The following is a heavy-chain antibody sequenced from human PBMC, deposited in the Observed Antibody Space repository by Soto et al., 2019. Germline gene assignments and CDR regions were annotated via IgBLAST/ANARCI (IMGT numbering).Heavy chain of an antibody. J-gene: IGHJ3*02. CDR1: GFSLSTSGVG. Sequence: SGPTLVNPTQTLTLTCTFSGFSLSTSGVGVGWIRQPPGKALEWLALIYWDDDKRYSPSLKSRLTITKDTSKNQVVLTMTNMDPVDTATYYCAHSFYYDYIWGSYRDAFDIWGQGTMVTVSS. V-gene: IGHV2-5*02. CDR2: IYWDDDK. CDR3: AHSFYYDYIWGSYRDAFDI. D-gene: IGHD3-16*02.